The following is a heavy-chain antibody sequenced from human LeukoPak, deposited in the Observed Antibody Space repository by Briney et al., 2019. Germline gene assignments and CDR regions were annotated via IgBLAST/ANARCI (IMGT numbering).Heavy chain of an antibody. D-gene: IGHD3-9*01. CDR1: GFTFDGYG. CDR3: TKVTDWRTGFDY. V-gene: IGHV3-9*01. J-gene: IGHJ4*02. Sequence: PGGPLRLSCAASGFTFDGYGMYWVRQAPGKGLEWVSGITWNSDDMAYADSVKGRFTISRDNAKNCLYLQMNSLRVEDTALYYCTKVTDWRTGFDYWGQGTLVTVSS. CDR2: ITWNSDDM.